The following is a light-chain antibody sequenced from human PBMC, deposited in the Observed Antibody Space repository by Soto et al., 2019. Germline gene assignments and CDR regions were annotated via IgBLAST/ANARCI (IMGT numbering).Light chain of an antibody. CDR3: QQLNSYPPYT. Sequence: DIQMTQSPSSLSASEGDRVTISCRASQSISRYLNWYQQKPGKAPKLLMHDATSLKSGFPSRFSGSGSVTEFTLTISSLQPEDFATYYCQQLNSYPPYTFGQGTKLEIK. V-gene: IGKV1-9*01. CDR1: QSISRY. CDR2: DAT. J-gene: IGKJ2*01.